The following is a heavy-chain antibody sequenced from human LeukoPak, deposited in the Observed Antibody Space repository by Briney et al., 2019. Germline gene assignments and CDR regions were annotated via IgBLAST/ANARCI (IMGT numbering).Heavy chain of an antibody. CDR3: AKGGSGSYYNAWFDP. D-gene: IGHD3-10*01. CDR2: ITSDGGST. CDR1: GFTFSSYW. Sequence: GGSLRLSCAASGFTFSSYWMFWVRQVPGKGLVWVSRITSDGGSTAYADSVKGRFTISRDNAKNTLYLQMNSLRAEDTATYYCAKGGSGSYYNAWFDPWGQGTLVTVSS. V-gene: IGHV3-74*01. J-gene: IGHJ5*01.